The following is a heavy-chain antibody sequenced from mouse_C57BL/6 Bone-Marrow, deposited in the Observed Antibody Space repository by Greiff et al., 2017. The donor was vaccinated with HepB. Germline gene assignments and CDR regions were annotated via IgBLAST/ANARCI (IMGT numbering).Heavy chain of an antibody. J-gene: IGHJ4*01. Sequence: EVQLVESEGGLVQPGSSMKLSCTASGFTFSDYYMAWVRQVPEKGLEWVANINYDGSSTYYLDSLKSRFIISRDNAKNILYLQMSSLKSEDTATYYCAREHYYAMDYWGQGTSVTVSS. CDR3: AREHYYAMDY. CDR2: INYDGSST. CDR1: GFTFSDYY. V-gene: IGHV5-16*01.